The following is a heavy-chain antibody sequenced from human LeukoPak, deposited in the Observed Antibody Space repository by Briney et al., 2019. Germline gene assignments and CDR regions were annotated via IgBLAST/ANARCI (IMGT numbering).Heavy chain of an antibody. Sequence: PGGPLRLSCAASGFSFSNYAMSWVRQVPGKGLEWVSAISGRDDSTYYADSVKGRFTISRDTSKNTLYLQMNSLRAEDTAVYYCAKWGDYDVLTGYYDSDYWGQGTLVTVSS. CDR3: AKWGDYDVLTGYYDSDY. J-gene: IGHJ4*02. CDR1: GFSFSNYA. D-gene: IGHD3-9*01. V-gene: IGHV3-23*01. CDR2: ISGRDDST.